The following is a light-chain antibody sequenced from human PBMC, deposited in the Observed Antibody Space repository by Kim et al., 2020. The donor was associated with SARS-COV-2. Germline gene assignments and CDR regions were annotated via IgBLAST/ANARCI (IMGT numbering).Light chain of an antibody. V-gene: IGKV1-27*01. J-gene: IGKJ1*01. Sequence: ESVGDRVTITCRASHGINNYLAWYQQKPGKVPKLLIYPASTLQSGVPSRFGGSGSGTDFTLTINSLQPEDVATYYCQQTSRAPRTFGQGTKVDIK. CDR2: PAS. CDR1: HGINNY. CDR3: QQTSRAPRT.